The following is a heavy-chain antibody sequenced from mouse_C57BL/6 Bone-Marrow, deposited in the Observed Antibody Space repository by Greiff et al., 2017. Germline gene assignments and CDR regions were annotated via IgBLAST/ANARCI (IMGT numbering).Heavy chain of an antibody. V-gene: IGHV5-6*01. J-gene: IGHJ3*01. Sequence: EVQGVESGGDLVKPGGSLKLSCAASGFTFSSYGMSWVRQTPDKRLEWVATISSGGSYTYYPDSVKGRFTISRDNAKNTLYLQMSSLKSEDTAMYYCARHNYGNYSWFAYWGQGTLVTVSA. CDR2: ISSGGSYT. D-gene: IGHD2-1*01. CDR1: GFTFSSYG. CDR3: ARHNYGNYSWFAY.